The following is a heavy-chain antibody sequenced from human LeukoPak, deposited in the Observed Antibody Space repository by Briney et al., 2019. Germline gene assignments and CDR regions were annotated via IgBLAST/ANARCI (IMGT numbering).Heavy chain of an antibody. CDR3: ARDLAGGSGWPLDY. CDR1: GFTFSSYS. V-gene: IGHV3-21*01. J-gene: IGHJ4*02. CDR2: ISSSSSYI. D-gene: IGHD6-19*01. Sequence: GGSLRLSCAASGFTFSSYSRNWVRQAPGKGLEWVSSISSSSSYIYYADSVKGRFTISRDDAKNSLYLQMNSLRAEDTAVYYCARDLAGGSGWPLDYWGQGTLVTVSS.